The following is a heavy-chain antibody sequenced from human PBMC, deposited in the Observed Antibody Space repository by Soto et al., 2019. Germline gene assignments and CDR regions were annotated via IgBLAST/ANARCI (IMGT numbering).Heavy chain of an antibody. CDR1: GFTFSGSA. CDR3: TRHWDVDTAMVRYQNFDY. CDR2: IRSKANSYAT. D-gene: IGHD5-18*01. V-gene: IGHV3-73*01. J-gene: IGHJ4*02. Sequence: GGSLRLSCAASGFTFSGSAMHWVRQASGKGLEWVGRIRSKANSYATAYAASVKGWFTISRDDSKNTAYLQMNSLKTEDTAVYYCTRHWDVDTAMVRYQNFDYWGQGTLVTVSS.